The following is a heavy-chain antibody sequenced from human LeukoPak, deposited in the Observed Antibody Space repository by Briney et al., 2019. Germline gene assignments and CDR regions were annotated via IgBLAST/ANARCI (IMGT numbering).Heavy chain of an antibody. CDR1: GGSISSYY. D-gene: IGHD5-24*01. CDR3: ARVEMATIPYFDY. J-gene: IGHJ4*02. CDR2: IYYSGIT. Sequence: SETLSLTCTVSGGSISSYYWSWIRQPPGKGLEWFGYIYYSGITNYNPSLKSRVTISVDTPKNQFSLKLSSVTAADTAVYYCARVEMATIPYFDYWGQGTLVTVSS. V-gene: IGHV4-59*01.